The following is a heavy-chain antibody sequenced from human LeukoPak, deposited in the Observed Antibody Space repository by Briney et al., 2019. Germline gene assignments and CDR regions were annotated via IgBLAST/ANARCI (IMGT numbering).Heavy chain of an antibody. J-gene: IGHJ4*02. V-gene: IGHV3-11*05. CDR2: ISSSSSYT. D-gene: IGHD5-12*01. CDR3: ARGLYSGYDY. Sequence: PGGSLRLSCAASGFTFSNYYMSWIRQAPGKGLEWVSYISSSSSYTNYADSVKGRFTISRDNSKNSLYLQMNSLRAEDTAVYYCARGLYSGYDYWGQGTLVTVSS. CDR1: GFTFSNYY.